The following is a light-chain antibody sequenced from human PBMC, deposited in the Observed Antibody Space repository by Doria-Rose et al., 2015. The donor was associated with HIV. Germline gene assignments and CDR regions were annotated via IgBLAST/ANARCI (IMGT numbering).Light chain of an antibody. Sequence: TQSPSFLSASVGVRVTITCRASQGISRYLAWYQQKPVKAPTLLIFGASTLQSGVPSRFSGSGSGTEFTLTISSLQPEDFATYYCQQLDSFPRTFGQGTKVELK. V-gene: IGKV1-9*01. CDR1: QGISRY. CDR2: GAS. CDR3: QQLDSFPRT. J-gene: IGKJ1*01.